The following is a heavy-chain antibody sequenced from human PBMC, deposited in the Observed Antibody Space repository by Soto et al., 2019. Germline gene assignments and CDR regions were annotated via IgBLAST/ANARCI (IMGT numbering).Heavy chain of an antibody. CDR1: GGSISSSSYY. Sequence: QLQLQESGPGLVKPSETLSLTCTVSGGSISSSSYYWGWIRQPPGKGLEWIGSIYYSGSTYYNPSLKSRVTISVDTSKNQFSLKLSSVTAADTAVYYCARSPSGVGSSGWQATPYYFDYWGQGTLVTVSS. V-gene: IGHV4-39*01. CDR3: ARSPSGVGSSGWQATPYYFDY. CDR2: IYYSGST. D-gene: IGHD6-19*01. J-gene: IGHJ4*02.